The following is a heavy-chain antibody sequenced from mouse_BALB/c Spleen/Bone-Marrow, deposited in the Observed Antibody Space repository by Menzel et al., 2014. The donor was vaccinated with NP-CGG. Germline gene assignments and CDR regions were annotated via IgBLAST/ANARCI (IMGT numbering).Heavy chain of an antibody. CDR1: GYAFTDYL. D-gene: IGHD1-1*02. CDR2: LNSGSGST. Sequence: QLQLQQSGAELVRPGTSVNVSCKSSGYAFTDYLMEWLKQRPGQGLEWIGVLNSGSGSTNYNETFKAKATPTAATSSKSAYIQLSSLASDDAAVYCCALYGGCLDQGGPGTHLTGS. CDR3: ALYGGCLDQ. V-gene: IGHV1-54*02. J-gene: IGHJ2*01.